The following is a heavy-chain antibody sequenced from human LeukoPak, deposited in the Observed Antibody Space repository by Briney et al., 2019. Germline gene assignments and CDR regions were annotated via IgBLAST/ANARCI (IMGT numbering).Heavy chain of an antibody. J-gene: IGHJ6*02. CDR2: IVVGSGNT. Sequence: RASVKVSRKASGFTFRSSALQWVRQARGQRLEWIGWIVVGSGNTNYAQKFQERVTITRDMSTSTAYMDLSSLRSEDTAVYYCAAGAKRYFGMDVWGQGTTVTVSS. CDR1: GFTFRSSA. D-gene: IGHD4/OR15-4a*01. CDR3: AAGAKRYFGMDV. V-gene: IGHV1-58*01.